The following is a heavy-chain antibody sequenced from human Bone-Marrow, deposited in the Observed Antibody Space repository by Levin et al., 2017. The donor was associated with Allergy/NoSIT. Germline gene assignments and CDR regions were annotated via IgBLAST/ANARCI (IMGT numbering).Heavy chain of an antibody. CDR1: GGSIRTSNYY. CDR2: FFYNGNT. CDR3: ARHSRDDWHFDY. J-gene: IGHJ4*02. D-gene: IGHD3-9*01. Sequence: GSLRLSCTVSGGSIRTSNYYWGWIRQPPGKGLNWLGSFFYNGNTYDSPSLRSRVTLSIDTSKNQFSLKLSSVTAADTAVYYCARHSRDDWHFDYWGQGTLVTVTS. V-gene: IGHV4-39*01.